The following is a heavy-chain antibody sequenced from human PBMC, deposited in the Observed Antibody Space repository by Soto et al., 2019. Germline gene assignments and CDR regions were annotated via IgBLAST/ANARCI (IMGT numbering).Heavy chain of an antibody. Sequence: GGSLRLSCAASGFAFSGHTMNWVRQAPGKGLEWVSYIGDTTSSIYYADSVKGRLIISRDNARNSLFLQMNSLRDDDTAVYYCARGDCTGGICYGMDVWGQGTTVTVSS. V-gene: IGHV3-48*02. CDR2: IGDTTSSI. CDR1: GFAFSGHT. CDR3: ARGDCTGGICYGMDV. J-gene: IGHJ6*02. D-gene: IGHD2-8*02.